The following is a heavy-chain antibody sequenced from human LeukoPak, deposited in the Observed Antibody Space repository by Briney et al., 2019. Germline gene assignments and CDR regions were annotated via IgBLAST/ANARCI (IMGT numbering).Heavy chain of an antibody. J-gene: IGHJ4*02. CDR2: IYHSGST. D-gene: IGHD5-24*01. CDR1: GYSISSGYY. CDR3: ARDLVEMATNSVGYCDY. V-gene: IGHV4-38-2*01. Sequence: SETLSLTCAVSGYSISSGYYWGWIRQPPGKGLEWIGSIYHSGSTYYNPSLKSRVTTSVDTSKNQFSLKLSSVTAADTAVYYCARDLVEMATNSVGYCDYWGQGTLVTVSS.